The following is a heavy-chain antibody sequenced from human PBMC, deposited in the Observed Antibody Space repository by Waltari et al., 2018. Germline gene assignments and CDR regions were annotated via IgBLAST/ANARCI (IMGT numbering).Heavy chain of an antibody. CDR1: GGSFRGSY. V-gene: IGHV4-34*01. CDR3: ARGPPGYSSGWYGLDV. Sequence: QVQLQQWGAGLLKPSETLSLTRVVYGGSFRGSYWSWVRQPPGKGLEWIGEINTSGSTNYNPSLKSRITMSVDTSNQFSLKLSSVTAADTAVYYCARGPPGYSSGWYGLDVWGQGTTVTVSS. D-gene: IGHD6-19*01. J-gene: IGHJ6*02. CDR2: INTSGST.